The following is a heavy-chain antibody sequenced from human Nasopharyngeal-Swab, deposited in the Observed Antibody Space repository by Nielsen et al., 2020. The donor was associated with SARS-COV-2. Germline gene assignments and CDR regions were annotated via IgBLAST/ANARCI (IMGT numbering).Heavy chain of an antibody. CDR3: ATGPAVAGTSNWFDP. Sequence: ASVKVSCKVSGYTLTELSMHWVRQAPGKGLEWMGGFDPGDGETIYAQKFQGRVTMTEDTSTDTAYMELSSLRSEDTAVYYCATGPAVAGTSNWFDPWGQGTLVTVSS. CDR1: GYTLTELS. V-gene: IGHV1-24*01. CDR2: FDPGDGET. J-gene: IGHJ5*02. D-gene: IGHD6-19*01.